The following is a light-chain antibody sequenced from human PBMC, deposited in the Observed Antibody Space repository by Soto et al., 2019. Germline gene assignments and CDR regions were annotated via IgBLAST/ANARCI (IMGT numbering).Light chain of an antibody. CDR2: HVT. Sequence: QSVLTQPASVSGSPGQSITISCTGTSSDVGGYNYVSWYQHHPGKAPKLMIYHVTNRPSGVSNRFSGSKSGNTASLTISGLQAEDEADYYCTSYTSSSTLVFGGGTKVTVL. CDR1: SSDVGGYNY. V-gene: IGLV2-14*03. CDR3: TSYTSSSTLV. J-gene: IGLJ3*02.